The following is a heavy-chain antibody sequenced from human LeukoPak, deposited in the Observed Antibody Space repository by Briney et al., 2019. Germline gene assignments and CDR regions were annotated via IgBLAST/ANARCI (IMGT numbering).Heavy chain of an antibody. V-gene: IGHV4-59*01. CDR2: IYYSGST. CDR1: GGSISSYY. CDR3: ARAGYSSGWYYFDY. D-gene: IGHD6-19*01. J-gene: IGHJ4*02. Sequence: SETLSLTCTVSGGSISSYYWSWIRQPPGKGQEWSGYIYYSGSTNYNPSLKSRVTISVDTSKNQFSLKLSSVTAADTAVYYCARAGYSSGWYYFDYWGQGTLVTVSS.